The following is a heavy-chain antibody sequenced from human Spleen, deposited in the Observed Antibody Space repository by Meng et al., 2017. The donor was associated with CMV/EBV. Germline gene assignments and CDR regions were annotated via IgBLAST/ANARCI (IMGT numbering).Heavy chain of an antibody. CDR2: ISFNGNKK. D-gene: IGHD6-19*01. CDR1: GFSCNTYA. V-gene: IGHV3-30*04. J-gene: IGHJ4*02. Sequence: GFSCNTYALNWVRQAPGKGLEWAAVISFNGNKKYYADSMKGRFTISRDNSKNTLYLQMNSLRPEETAVYFCARDLQAAAYSTGWSSYWGQGILVTVSS. CDR3: ARDLQAAAYSTGWSSY.